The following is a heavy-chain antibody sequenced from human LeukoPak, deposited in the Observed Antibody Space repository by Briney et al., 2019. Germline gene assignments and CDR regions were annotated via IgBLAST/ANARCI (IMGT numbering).Heavy chain of an antibody. D-gene: IGHD7-27*01. CDR3: ARLLTGLYYYYYGMDV. CDR1: GGSFSGYY. CDR2: INHSGST. V-gene: IGHV4-34*01. J-gene: IGHJ6*02. Sequence: SETLSLTCAVYGGSFSGYYWSWIRQPPGKGLEWIGEINHSGSTNYNPSLKSRVTISVDTSKNQFSLKLSSVTAADTAVYYCARLLTGLYYYYYGMDVWGQGTTVTVSS.